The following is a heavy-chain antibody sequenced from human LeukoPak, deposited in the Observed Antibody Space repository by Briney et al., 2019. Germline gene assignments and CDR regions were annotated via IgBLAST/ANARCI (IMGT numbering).Heavy chain of an antibody. CDR3: ARRRFSHDY. CDR1: GGSFSGYY. J-gene: IGHJ4*02. Sequence: PSETLSLTCAVYGGSFSGYYWSWIRQPPGKGLEWIGEINHSGSTNYNPSLKSRVTISVDTSKNQFSLKLSSVTAADTAVYYCARRRFSHDYWGQGTLVTVSS. D-gene: IGHD3-3*01. CDR2: INHSGST. V-gene: IGHV4-34*01.